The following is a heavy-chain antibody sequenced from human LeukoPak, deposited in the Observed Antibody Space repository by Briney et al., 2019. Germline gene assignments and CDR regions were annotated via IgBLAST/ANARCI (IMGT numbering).Heavy chain of an antibody. Sequence: PGGSLRLSCAASGFTFSSYGMHWARQAPGKGLEWVAVIWYDGSNKYYADSVKGRFTISRDNSKNTLYLQMNSLRAEDTAVYYCAKDVFSRPRYGSGRPHGNYFDYWGQGTLVAVSS. CDR3: AKDVFSRPRYGSGRPHGNYFDY. CDR1: GFTFSSYG. J-gene: IGHJ4*02. V-gene: IGHV3-33*06. D-gene: IGHD3-10*01. CDR2: IWYDGSNK.